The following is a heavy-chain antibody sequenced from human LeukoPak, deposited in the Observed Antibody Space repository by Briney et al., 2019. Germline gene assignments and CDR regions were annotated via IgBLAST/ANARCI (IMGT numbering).Heavy chain of an antibody. D-gene: IGHD1-26*01. CDR2: ISTGGSTI. J-gene: IGHJ4*02. Sequence: GGSLRLSCAASGFTFSSYKMNWVRQAPGKGLEWVSYISTGGSTIYYADSVKGRFTISRDNAKNSLYLQMNSLRAEDTAVYYCASRGGSYQFDYWGQGTLVTVSS. CDR3: ASRGGSYQFDY. V-gene: IGHV3-48*03. CDR1: GFTFSSYK.